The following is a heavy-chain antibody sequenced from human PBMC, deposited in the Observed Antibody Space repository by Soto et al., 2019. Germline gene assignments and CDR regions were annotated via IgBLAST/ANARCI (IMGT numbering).Heavy chain of an antibody. V-gene: IGHV3-30-3*01. CDR3: ARDHPYSSTWKGDHYYGMDV. CDR2: ISYDGSTK. J-gene: IGHJ6*02. Sequence: PGGSLRLSCAASGFTFSSYAMHWVRQAPGKGLEWMAVISYDGSTKYYADSVKGRFTCSRDNSKNTLYLQMNSLRAEDTAVYFCARDHPYSSTWKGDHYYGMDVWGQGTTVTVSS. CDR1: GFTFSSYA. D-gene: IGHD6-13*01.